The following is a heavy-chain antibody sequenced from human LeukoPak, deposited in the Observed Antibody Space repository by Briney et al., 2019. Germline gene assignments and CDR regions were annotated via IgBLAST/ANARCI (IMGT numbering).Heavy chain of an antibody. V-gene: IGHV3-30*18. CDR1: GFTFSSYG. CDR2: ISDDGSNK. CDR3: AKSATKYNDDIES. Sequence: PGGSLRLSCAASGFTFSSYGMNWVRQAPGKGLEWAALISDDGSNKDYADSVKGRFTISRDNSKNTVYLQMNSLRPEDTAVYFCAKSATKYNDDIESWGQGTLVTVSS. D-gene: IGHD5/OR15-5a*01. J-gene: IGHJ4*02.